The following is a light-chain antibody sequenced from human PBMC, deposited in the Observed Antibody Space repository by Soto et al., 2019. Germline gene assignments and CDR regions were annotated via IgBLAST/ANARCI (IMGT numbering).Light chain of an antibody. CDR3: QQYLSLPVT. CDR1: QSVSSN. Sequence: EIVMTQSPATLSVSPGERATRSCRASQSVSSNLAWYQQKPGQAPRLLIYGASTRATGIPARFSGSGSGTDFTLTISRVEPEDFAVYYCQQYLSLPVTFGQGTRLEI. CDR2: GAS. J-gene: IGKJ5*01. V-gene: IGKV3-15*01.